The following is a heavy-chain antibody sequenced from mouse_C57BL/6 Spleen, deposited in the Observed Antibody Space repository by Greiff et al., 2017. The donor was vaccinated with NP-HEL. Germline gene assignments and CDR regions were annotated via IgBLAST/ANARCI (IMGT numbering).Heavy chain of an antibody. CDR1: GFTFSDYG. D-gene: IGHD2-3*01. Sequence: EVMLVESGGGLVQPGGSLKLSCAASGFTFSDYGMAWVRQAPRKGPEWVAFISNLAYSIYYADTVTGRFTISRENAKNTLYLEMSSLRSEDTAMYYCAVLLDGYFAYWGKGTLVTVSA. V-gene: IGHV5-15*01. CDR3: AVLLDGYFAY. J-gene: IGHJ3*01. CDR2: ISNLAYSI.